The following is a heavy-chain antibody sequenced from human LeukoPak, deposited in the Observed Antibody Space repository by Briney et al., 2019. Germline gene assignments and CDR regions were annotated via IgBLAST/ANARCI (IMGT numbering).Heavy chain of an antibody. CDR1: GGSFSGYY. D-gene: IGHD5-18*01. CDR3: ARGKTRRGYSYGYGGPFDY. CDR2: INHSGST. J-gene: IGHJ4*02. Sequence: SETLSLTCAVYGGSFSGYYWSWIRQPPGKGLEWIGEINHSGSTNYNPSLKSRVTISGDTSKNQFSLKLSSVTAADTAVYYCARGKTRRGYSYGYGGPFDYWGQGTLVTVSS. V-gene: IGHV4-34*01.